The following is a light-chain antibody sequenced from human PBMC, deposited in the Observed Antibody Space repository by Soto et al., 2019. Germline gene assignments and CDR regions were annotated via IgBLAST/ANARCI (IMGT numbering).Light chain of an antibody. J-gene: IGLJ3*02. CDR1: SSDVGSYNL. CDR3: CSYAGSSTWV. V-gene: IGLV2-23*01. Sequence: QSALTQPASVSGSPGQSITISCTGTSSDVGSYNLVSWYQQHPGKAPKLMIYEGSKRPPGVSNRFSGSKSGNTASLTISGLQAEDEADYYCCSYAGSSTWVFGGGTKVTVL. CDR2: EGS.